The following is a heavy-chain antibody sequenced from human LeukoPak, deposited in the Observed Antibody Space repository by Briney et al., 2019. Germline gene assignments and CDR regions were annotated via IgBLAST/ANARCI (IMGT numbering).Heavy chain of an antibody. CDR2: INPNSGGT. V-gene: IGHV1-2*02. J-gene: IGHJ4*02. CDR1: GYTFTGYY. Sequence: GASVKVSCKASGYTFTGYYMHWVRQAPGQGLEWMGWINPNSGGTNYAQNFQGRVTMARDTSISTAYMELSSLRSDDTAVYYCARTGDFGYWGQGTLVTVSS. CDR3: ARTGDFGY. D-gene: IGHD7-27*01.